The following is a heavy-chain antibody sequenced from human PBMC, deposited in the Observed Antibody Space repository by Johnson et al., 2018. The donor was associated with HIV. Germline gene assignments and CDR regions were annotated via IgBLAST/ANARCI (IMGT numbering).Heavy chain of an antibody. D-gene: IGHD4-17*01. CDR2: INWNGGST. CDR3: ASVIRLGAVRLRHAFDI. CDR1: GFTFDDYG. J-gene: IGHJ3*02. V-gene: IGHV3-20*04. Sequence: VQLVESGGGVVQPGRSLRLSCAASGFTFDDYGMSWVRQAPGKGLEWVSGINWNGGSTGYADSVKGRFTISRDNAQNTLYLQMNSLRAEDTAVYYCASVIRLGAVRLRHAFDIWGQGTMVTVSS.